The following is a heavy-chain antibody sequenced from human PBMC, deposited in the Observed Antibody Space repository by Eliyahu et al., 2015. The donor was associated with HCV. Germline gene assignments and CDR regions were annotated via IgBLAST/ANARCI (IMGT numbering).Heavy chain of an antibody. Sequence: QVQLQQWGAGLLKPSETLSLTCAVYGGSFSGYYWSWIRQPPGKGLEWIGEINHSGSTNYNPSLKSRVTISVDTSKNQFSLKLSSVTAADTAVYYCARSNYIVYSGWYYWGQGTLVTVSS. CDR3: ARSNYIVYSGWYY. CDR2: INHSGST. D-gene: IGHD6-19*01. V-gene: IGHV4-34*01. CDR1: GGSFSGYY. J-gene: IGHJ4*02.